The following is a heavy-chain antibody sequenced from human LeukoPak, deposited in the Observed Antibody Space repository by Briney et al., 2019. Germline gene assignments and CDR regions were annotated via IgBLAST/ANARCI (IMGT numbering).Heavy chain of an antibody. Sequence: GGSLRLSCAASGFTFSSYAMHWVRQAPGKGLEWVAVISYDGSNKYYADSVKGRFTISRDNSKNTLYLQMNSLRAEDTAVYYCARDWQYYGPPGYGMDVWGQGTTVTVSS. D-gene: IGHD3-10*01. V-gene: IGHV3-30-3*01. CDR3: ARDWQYYGPPGYGMDV. CDR1: GFTFSSYA. CDR2: ISYDGSNK. J-gene: IGHJ6*02.